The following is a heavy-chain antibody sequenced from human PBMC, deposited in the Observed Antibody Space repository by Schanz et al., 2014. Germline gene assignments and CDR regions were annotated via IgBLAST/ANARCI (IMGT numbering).Heavy chain of an antibody. CDR3: AKEDRTHSSDYVY. J-gene: IGHJ4*02. CDR1: GFTFSSYS. D-gene: IGHD3-22*01. Sequence: QVVLMESGGGVVRPGRSVRLSCVASGFTFSSYSMHWVRQAPGKGLEWVAFIRYDGSSKYYADSVRGRFTISRDDSKNTLYLQMNSLRPEDTAVYYCAKEDRTHSSDYVYWGQGTLVTVSS. CDR2: IRYDGSSK. V-gene: IGHV3-30*02.